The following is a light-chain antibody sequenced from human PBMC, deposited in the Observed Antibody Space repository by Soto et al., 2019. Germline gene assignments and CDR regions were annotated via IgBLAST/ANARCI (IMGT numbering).Light chain of an antibody. V-gene: IGLV2-23*01. CDR2: EST. CDR3: CSYAGSSSYV. CDR1: SSDVGSYNL. Sequence: QSVLTQPASVSGSPGQSITISCTGTSSDVGSYNLVSWFQHHPGKAPKLLIYESTKRPSGVSNRFSGSKSGNTASLKISGLQAEDEADYYCCSYAGSSSYVFGTGTKVTVL. J-gene: IGLJ1*01.